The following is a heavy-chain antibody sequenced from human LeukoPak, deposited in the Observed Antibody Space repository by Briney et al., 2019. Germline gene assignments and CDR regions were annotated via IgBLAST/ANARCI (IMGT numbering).Heavy chain of an antibody. D-gene: IGHD2-21*02. CDR3: ARLLAYCGGDCYSTFPVY. CDR1: GGTFSSYA. J-gene: IGHJ4*02. Sequence: ASVKVSCKASGGTFSSYAISWVRQAPGQGLEWMGRIIPIFGIANYAQKFQGRVTITADKSTSTAYMELSSLRSEDTAVYYCARLLAYCGGDCYSTFPVYWGQGTLVTVSS. CDR2: IIPIFGIA. V-gene: IGHV1-69*04.